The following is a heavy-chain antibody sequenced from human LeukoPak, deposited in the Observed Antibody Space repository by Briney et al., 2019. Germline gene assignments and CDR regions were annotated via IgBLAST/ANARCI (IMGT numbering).Heavy chain of an antibody. J-gene: IGHJ5*02. V-gene: IGHV3-30*18. CDR2: ISYDGSNK. CDR3: AKDRHDYSNYWFDP. CDR1: GFTFSSYG. D-gene: IGHD4-11*01. Sequence: GRSLRLSCAASGFTFSSYGMHWVRQAPGKGLEWVAVISYDGSNKYYADSVKGRFTISRDNSKNTLYLQMNSLRAEDTAVYYCAKDRHDYSNYWFDPWGQGTLVTVSS.